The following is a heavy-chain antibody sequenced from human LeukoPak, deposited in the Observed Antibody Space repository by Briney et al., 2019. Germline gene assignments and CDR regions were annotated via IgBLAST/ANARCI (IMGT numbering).Heavy chain of an antibody. D-gene: IGHD3-22*01. Sequence: GGSLRLSCAASGFTFSSYAMSWVRQAPGKGLEWVSAISGSGGSTYYADSVKGRFTISRDNSKNTLYLQMNSLRAEDTAVYYCAKRYYYDSSGYKSAFDYWAREPWSPSPQ. V-gene: IGHV3-23*01. CDR2: ISGSGGST. J-gene: IGHJ4*02. CDR3: AKRYYYDSSGYKSAFDY. CDR1: GFTFSSYA.